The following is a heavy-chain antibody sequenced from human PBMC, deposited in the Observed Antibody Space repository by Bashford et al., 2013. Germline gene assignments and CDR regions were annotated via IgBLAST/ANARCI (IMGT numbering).Heavy chain of an antibody. CDR2: IKPDGSVK. CDR3: TKDFLXNHYYAMDV. D-gene: IGHD3-3*01. V-gene: IGHV3-7*03. Sequence: VRQAPGKGLEWVANIKPDGSVKLYVDSVKGRFTISRDNSKNTLYLQMNSLRAEDTAMYYCTKDFLXNHYYAMDVWGQGTTVTVSS. J-gene: IGHJ6*02.